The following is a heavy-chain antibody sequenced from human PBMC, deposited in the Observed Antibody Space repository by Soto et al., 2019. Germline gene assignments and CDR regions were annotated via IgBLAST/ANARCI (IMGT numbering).Heavy chain of an antibody. J-gene: IGHJ4*02. CDR2: INHSGST. V-gene: IGHV4-34*01. CDR3: ARVGYGDLIHYFDY. Sequence: QVQLQQWGAGLLKPSETLSLTCAVYGGSFSGYYWSWIRQPPGKGLEWIGEINHSGSTNYNPSLKSRVTISVDTSKNQFSLKLSSVTAADTAVYYCARVGYGDLIHYFDYWGQGTLVTVSS. D-gene: IGHD4-17*01. CDR1: GGSFSGYY.